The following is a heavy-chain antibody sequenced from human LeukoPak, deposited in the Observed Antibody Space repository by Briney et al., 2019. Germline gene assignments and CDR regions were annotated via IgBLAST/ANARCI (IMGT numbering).Heavy chain of an antibody. CDR1: GGSISSNNYY. V-gene: IGHV4-39*01. D-gene: IGHD2-21*01. J-gene: IGHJ4*02. Sequence: PSETLSLTCTVSGGSISSNNYYWGWIRQPPGKGLEWTGSIYYSGSTYYNPSLKSRVTISVDTSKNQFSLKLSSVTAADTAVYYCASFLWVISFDYWGQGTLVTVSS. CDR2: IYYSGST. CDR3: ASFLWVISFDY.